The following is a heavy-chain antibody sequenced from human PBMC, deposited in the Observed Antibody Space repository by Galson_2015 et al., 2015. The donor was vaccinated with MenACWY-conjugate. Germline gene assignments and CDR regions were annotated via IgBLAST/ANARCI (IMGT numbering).Heavy chain of an antibody. CDR2: IGGSGFSP. CDR1: GFTFSSYA. D-gene: IGHD5-18*01. V-gene: IGHV3-23*01. Sequence: SLRLSCAASGFTFSSYAMTWVRLAPGKGLEWVSGIGGSGFSPYYADSVKGRFTISRDNIKKSLFLEMNSLRAGDTGIYYCARVGTWIHQYFYYMDVWGKGTTVTVSS. CDR3: ARVGTWIHQYFYYMDV. J-gene: IGHJ6*03.